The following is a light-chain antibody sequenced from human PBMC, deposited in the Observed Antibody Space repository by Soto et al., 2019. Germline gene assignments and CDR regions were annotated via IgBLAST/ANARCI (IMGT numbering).Light chain of an antibody. Sequence: QSVPTQPPSASGSPGQSVTIPCTGTSSDVGDYNYVSWYQQHPGKVPKLLIYEVSKRPSGVPDRFSGSKSGNTASLTVSGLQAEDEADYYCSSFVGSPVVFGGGTKRPS. CDR3: SSFVGSPVV. V-gene: IGLV2-8*01. CDR1: SSDVGDYNY. J-gene: IGLJ2*01. CDR2: EVS.